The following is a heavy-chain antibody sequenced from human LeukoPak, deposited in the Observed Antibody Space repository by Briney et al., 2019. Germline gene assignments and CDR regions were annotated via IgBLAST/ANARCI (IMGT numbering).Heavy chain of an antibody. CDR2: INPNSGGT. CDR1: GYTFTGYY. J-gene: IGHJ4*02. Sequence: GASVKVSCKASGYTFTGYYMHWVRQAPGQGLEWMGWINPNSGGTNYAQKFQGRVTMTRDTSISTAYMELSRLRSDDTAVYYCAGGILGYDSSGYYLDYWGQGTLVTVSS. D-gene: IGHD3-22*01. V-gene: IGHV1-2*02. CDR3: AGGILGYDSSGYYLDY.